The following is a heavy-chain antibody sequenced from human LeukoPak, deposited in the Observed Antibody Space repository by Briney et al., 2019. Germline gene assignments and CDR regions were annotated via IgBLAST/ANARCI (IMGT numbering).Heavy chain of an antibody. CDR2: ISCCSSYI. Sequence: PGGSVRLSCAASGFTFSSYSMNWVRQAPGKGLEWVSSISCCSSYIYYADSVKGRFTISRDNAKNSLYLQMNSLRAEDTAVYYCARDPSGFYSSSPHYFDYWGQGTLVTVSA. V-gene: IGHV3-21*01. D-gene: IGHD6-6*01. CDR3: ARDPSGFYSSSPHYFDY. J-gene: IGHJ4*02. CDR1: GFTFSSYS.